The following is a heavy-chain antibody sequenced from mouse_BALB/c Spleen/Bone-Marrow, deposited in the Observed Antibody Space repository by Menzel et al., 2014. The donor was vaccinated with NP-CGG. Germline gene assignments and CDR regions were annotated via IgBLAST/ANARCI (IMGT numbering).Heavy chain of an antibody. Sequence: EVNVVESGGGLVKPGGSLKLSCAASGFAFXSYDMSWVRQTPEKRLEWVAYISSGGGSTYYPDTVKGRFTISRDNAKNTLYLQMSSLKSEDTAMYYCARPLYYYGSSPFYAMDYWGQGTSVTVSS. CDR2: ISSGGGST. J-gene: IGHJ4*01. V-gene: IGHV5-12-1*01. D-gene: IGHD1-1*01. CDR3: ARPLYYYGSSPFYAMDY. CDR1: GFAFXSYD.